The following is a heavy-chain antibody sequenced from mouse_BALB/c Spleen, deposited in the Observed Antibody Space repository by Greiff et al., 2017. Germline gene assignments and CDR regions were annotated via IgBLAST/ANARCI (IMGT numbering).Heavy chain of an antibody. D-gene: IGHD2-4*01. Sequence: EVMLVESGGGLVKPGGSLKLSCAASGFTFSSYAMSWVRQTPEKRLEWVASISSGGSTYYPDSVKGRFTISRDNARNILYLQMSSLRSEDTAMYYCAREGTMIRYYAMDYWGQGTSVTVSS. CDR3: AREGTMIRYYAMDY. J-gene: IGHJ4*01. CDR2: ISSGGST. CDR1: GFTFSSYA. V-gene: IGHV5-6-5*01.